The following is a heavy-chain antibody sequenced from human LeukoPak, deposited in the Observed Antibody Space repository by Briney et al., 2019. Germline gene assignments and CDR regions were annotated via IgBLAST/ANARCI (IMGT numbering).Heavy chain of an antibody. V-gene: IGHV1-2*02. CDR1: GYTITGYY. J-gene: IGHJ3*02. Sequence: ASVKVSCKASGYTITGYYMHWVRQAPGQGLEWMGWINPNSGGTNYAQKFQGRVTMTRDTSISTAYMELSRLRSDDTAVYYCASITMIVGNDAFDIWGQGTMVTVSS. CDR3: ASITMIVGNDAFDI. D-gene: IGHD3-22*01. CDR2: INPNSGGT.